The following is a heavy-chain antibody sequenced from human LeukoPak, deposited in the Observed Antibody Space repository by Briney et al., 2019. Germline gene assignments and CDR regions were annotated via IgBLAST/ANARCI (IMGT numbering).Heavy chain of an antibody. D-gene: IGHD3-22*01. CDR3: ARSTTYYYDSSGYLADY. CDR1: GYTFTGYY. J-gene: IGHJ4*02. V-gene: IGHV1-69*06. CDR2: IIPIFGTA. Sequence: SVKVSCKASGYTFTGYYMHWVRQAPGQGLEWVGGIIPIFGTANYAQKFQGRVTITADKSTSTAYMELSSLRSEDTAVYYCARSTTYYYDSSGYLADYWGQGTLVTVSS.